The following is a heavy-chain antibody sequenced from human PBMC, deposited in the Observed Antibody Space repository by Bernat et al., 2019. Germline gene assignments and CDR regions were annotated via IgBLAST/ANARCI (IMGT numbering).Heavy chain of an antibody. V-gene: IGHV3-73*02. CDR2: IRSKANSYAT. Sequence: EVQLVESGGGLVQPGGSPKLSCAASGFTFSGSAMHWVRQASGKGLEWVGRIRSKANSYATAYAASVKGRFTISRDDSKNTAYLQMNSLKTEDTAVYYCTRHPYSGYDYGMDYWGQGTLVTVSS. D-gene: IGHD5-12*01. CDR3: TRHPYSGYDYGMDY. J-gene: IGHJ4*02. CDR1: GFTFSGSA.